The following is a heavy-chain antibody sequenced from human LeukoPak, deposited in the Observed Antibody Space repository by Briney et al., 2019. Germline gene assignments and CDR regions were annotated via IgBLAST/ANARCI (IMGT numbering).Heavy chain of an antibody. J-gene: IGHJ4*02. CDR3: ARGGDGYTYLKN. CDR2: ISYDGSNK. D-gene: IGHD5-24*01. CDR1: GFTFSSYA. V-gene: IGHV3-30*14. Sequence: GGSLRLSCAASGFTFSSYAMHWVRQAPGKGLEWVAVISYDGSNKYYADSVKGRFTISRDNSKNTLYLQMNSLRAEDTAVYYCARGGDGYTYLKNWGQGTLVTVSS.